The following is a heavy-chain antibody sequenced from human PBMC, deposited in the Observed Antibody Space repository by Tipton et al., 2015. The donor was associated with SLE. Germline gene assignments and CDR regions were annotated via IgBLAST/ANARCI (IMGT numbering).Heavy chain of an antibody. J-gene: IGHJ2*01. CDR3: ARGDLYWYFDL. CDR2: INHSGST. Sequence: TLSLTCAVYGGSFSGYYWSWIRQPPGKGLEWIGEINHSGSTNYNPSLKGRVTISVDTSKNQFSLKLSSVTAADTAVYYCARGDLYWYFDLWGRGTLVTVSS. CDR1: GGSFSGYY. V-gene: IGHV4-34*01.